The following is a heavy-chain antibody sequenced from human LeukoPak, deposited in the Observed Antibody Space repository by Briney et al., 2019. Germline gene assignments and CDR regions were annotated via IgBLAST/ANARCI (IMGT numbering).Heavy chain of an antibody. D-gene: IGHD3-3*01. CDR3: AKGHDDFRQFDF. CDR2: IIPIFGTG. CDR1: GGTFANYA. Sequence: SVKVSCKASGGTFANYAISWVRKAPGQGLEWMGGIIPIFGTGHSAQKFQGRVTITADESTRTTHMELRSLRSDDTAVYYCAKGHDDFRQFDFWGQGTLVTVSS. J-gene: IGHJ4*02. V-gene: IGHV1-69*13.